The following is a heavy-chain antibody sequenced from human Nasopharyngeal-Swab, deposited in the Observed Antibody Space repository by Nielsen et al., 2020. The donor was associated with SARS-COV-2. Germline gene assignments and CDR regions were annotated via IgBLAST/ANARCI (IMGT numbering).Heavy chain of an antibody. Sequence: GGSLRLSCAASGFTFSSYAMSWIRQAPGKGLEWVSYISNSSSYTNYADSVKGRFTISRDNAKNSLYLQMNSLRAEDTAVYYCAGDCSGGSCYSAGAFDPWGQGTLVTVSS. CDR2: ISNSSSYT. D-gene: IGHD2-15*01. CDR1: GFTFSSYA. J-gene: IGHJ5*02. CDR3: AGDCSGGSCYSAGAFDP. V-gene: IGHV3-11*05.